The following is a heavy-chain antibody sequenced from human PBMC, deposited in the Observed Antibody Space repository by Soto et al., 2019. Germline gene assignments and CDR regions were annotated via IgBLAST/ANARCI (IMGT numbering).Heavy chain of an antibody. CDR3: ARGKHIVVVPAAHGTMDV. CDR1: GFTFSNAW. D-gene: IGHD2-2*01. Sequence: GGSLRLSCAASGFTFSNAWMSWVRQAPGKGLEWVGRINSDGSSTSYADSVKGRFTISRDNAKNTLYLQMNSLRAEDTAVYYCARGKHIVVVPAAHGTMDVWGQGTTVPVSS. CDR2: INSDGSST. V-gene: IGHV3-74*01. J-gene: IGHJ6*02.